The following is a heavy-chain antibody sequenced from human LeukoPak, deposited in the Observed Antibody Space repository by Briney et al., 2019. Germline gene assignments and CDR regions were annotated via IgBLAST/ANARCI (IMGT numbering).Heavy chain of an antibody. J-gene: IGHJ4*02. CDR3: ARAGYCGGDCYSNFDY. CDR1: GFTFSDYY. CDR2: ISSSGSTI. D-gene: IGHD2-21*02. V-gene: IGHV3-11*01. Sequence: GGSLRLSCAASGFTFSDYYMSWIRQAPGKGLEWVSYISSSGSTIYYADSVKGRFTISRDNAKNSLYLQMNSLRAEDTAVYYCARAGYCGGDCYSNFDYWGQGTLVTVSS.